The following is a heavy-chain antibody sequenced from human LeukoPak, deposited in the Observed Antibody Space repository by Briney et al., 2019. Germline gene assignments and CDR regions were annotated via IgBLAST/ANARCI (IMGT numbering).Heavy chain of an antibody. V-gene: IGHV1-69*13. J-gene: IGHJ4*02. D-gene: IGHD7-27*01. Sequence: ASVKVSCKASGGTFSSYAISWVRQAPGQGLEWMGGIIPIFGTANYAQKFQGRVTITADESTSTAYMELSSLRPEDTAVYYCARDRATGDFFAKYYFDYWGQGTLVTVSS. CDR3: ARDRATGDFFAKYYFDY. CDR1: GGTFSSYA. CDR2: IIPIFGTA.